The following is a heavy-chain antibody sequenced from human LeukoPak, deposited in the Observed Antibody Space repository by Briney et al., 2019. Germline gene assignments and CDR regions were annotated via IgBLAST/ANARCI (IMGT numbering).Heavy chain of an antibody. CDR2: ISAYNGNT. J-gene: IGHJ4*02. CDR1: GYTFTSYG. Sequence: ASVKVSCKASGYTFTSYGISWVRQAPGQGLEWMGWISAYNGNTSYAQKLQGRVTMTTDTSTSTACMELRSLRSDDTAVYYCARLRRGYYFDYWGQGTLVTVSS. V-gene: IGHV1-18*01. CDR3: ARLRRGYYFDY. D-gene: IGHD3-10*01.